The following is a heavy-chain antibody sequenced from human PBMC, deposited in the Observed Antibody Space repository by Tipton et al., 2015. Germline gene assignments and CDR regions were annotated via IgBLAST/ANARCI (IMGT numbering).Heavy chain of an antibody. J-gene: IGHJ6*02. CDR2: TSWNSGNI. V-gene: IGHV3-9*01. CDR3: AKGWFGAYYYGMDV. CDR1: GFTFDDYA. D-gene: IGHD3-10*01. Sequence: SLRLSCAASGFTFDDYAMHWVRQAPGKGLEWVSATSWNSGNIDYADAVKGRFTISRDNAKNSLYLQMNSLRPDDTAFYYCAKGWFGAYYYGMDVWGQGTTVTVSS.